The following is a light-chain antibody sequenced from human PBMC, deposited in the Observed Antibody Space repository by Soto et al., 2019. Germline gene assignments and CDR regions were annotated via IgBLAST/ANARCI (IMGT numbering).Light chain of an antibody. CDR1: QDISNY. CDR2: DAS. Sequence: DIQITQSPSSLSASVGDRVTITCQASQDISNYLNWYQQTPGKAPKLLIYDASNVETGVPSRFSGSGSGTYFTVTISGLRPEDIATYYCQQYDSLPLSFGPGTKVDIK. V-gene: IGKV1-33*01. J-gene: IGKJ3*01. CDR3: QQYDSLPLS.